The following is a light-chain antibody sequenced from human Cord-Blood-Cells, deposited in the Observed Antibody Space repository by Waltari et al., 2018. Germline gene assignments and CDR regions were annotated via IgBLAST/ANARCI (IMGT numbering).Light chain of an antibody. CDR3: QQRSNWMYT. Sequence: EIVMTQSPATPSVSPGERATLSCRASQSVSSNLAWYQQKPGQAPRLLIYDASNRATGIPARFSGSGSGTDFTLTISSLEPEDFAVYYCQQRSNWMYTFGQGTKLEIK. CDR2: DAS. V-gene: IGKV3-11*01. J-gene: IGKJ2*01. CDR1: QSVSSN.